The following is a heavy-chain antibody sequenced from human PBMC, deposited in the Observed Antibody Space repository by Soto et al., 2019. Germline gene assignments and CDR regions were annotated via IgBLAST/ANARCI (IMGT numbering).Heavy chain of an antibody. CDR2: IQYSGYS. V-gene: IGHV4-59*08. CDR1: GGSITNYY. Sequence: QVQLQESGPGLVKPSETLSLTCTVSGGSITNYYCSWFRQPPGKGLEWIGYIQYSGYSAYNLSLKRRGHMSMDTSKTQFSLMLESVTATDTAVYYCARHGFGSLHGLVDVWGQGTTVIVSS. J-gene: IGHJ6*02. D-gene: IGHD3-10*01. CDR3: ARHGFGSLHGLVDV.